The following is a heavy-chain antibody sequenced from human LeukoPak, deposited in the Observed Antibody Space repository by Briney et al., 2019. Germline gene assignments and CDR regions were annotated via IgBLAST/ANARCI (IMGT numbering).Heavy chain of an antibody. CDR1: GYTFTGYY. J-gene: IGHJ4*02. CDR3: ARVSMSGSSRNPVDY. D-gene: IGHD1-14*01. CDR2: INPNSGGT. Sequence: ASVKVSCKASGYTFTGYYMHWVRQAPGQGLEWMGWINPNSGGTNYAQKFQGRVTMTRDTSISTAYMELSRLRSDDTAVYYCARVSMSGSSRNPVDYWGQGTLVTVSS. V-gene: IGHV1-2*02.